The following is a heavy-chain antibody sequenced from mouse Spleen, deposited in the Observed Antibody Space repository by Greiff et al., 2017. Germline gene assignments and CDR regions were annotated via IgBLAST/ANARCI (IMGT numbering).Heavy chain of an antibody. Sequence: EVQVVESGGGLVQPGGSLSLSCAASGFTFTDYYMSWVRQPPGKALEWLGFIRNKANGYTTEYSASVKGRFTISRDNSQSILYLQMNALRAEDSATYYCARDSSGGYFDYWGQGTTLTVSS. D-gene: IGHD3-2*01. J-gene: IGHJ2*01. V-gene: IGHV7-3*01. CDR2: IRNKANGYTT. CDR1: GFTFTDYY. CDR3: ARDSSGGYFDY.